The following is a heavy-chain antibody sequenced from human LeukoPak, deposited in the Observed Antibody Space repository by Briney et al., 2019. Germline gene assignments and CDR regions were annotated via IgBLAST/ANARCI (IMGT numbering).Heavy chain of an antibody. CDR1: GFTFSSYG. D-gene: IGHD2-2*01. CDR2: IRYDGSNK. CDR3: AKDRRAGVVPAAAFDY. V-gene: IGHV3-30*02. J-gene: IGHJ4*02. Sequence: GGSLRLSCAASGFTFSSYGMHWVRQAPGKGLEWVAFIRYDGSNKYYADSVKGRFTISRDNSKSTLYLQMNSLRAEDTAVYYCAKDRRAGVVPAAAFDYWGQGTLVTVSS.